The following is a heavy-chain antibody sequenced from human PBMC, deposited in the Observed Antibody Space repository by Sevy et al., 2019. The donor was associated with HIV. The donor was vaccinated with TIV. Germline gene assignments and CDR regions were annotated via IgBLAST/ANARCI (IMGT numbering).Heavy chain of an antibody. CDR2: ISAYNGNT. D-gene: IGHD3-10*01. J-gene: IGHJ4*02. CDR1: GYTFTSYG. CDR3: ARESASMVRGVTLIDY. V-gene: IGHV1-18*01. Sequence: ASVKVSCKASGYTFTSYGISWVRQAPGQGLEWMGWISAYNGNTNYAQKLQGRVTMTTDTSTSTAYMELRSLRSDDTAVYYCARESASMVRGVTLIDYWGQGTLVTVSS.